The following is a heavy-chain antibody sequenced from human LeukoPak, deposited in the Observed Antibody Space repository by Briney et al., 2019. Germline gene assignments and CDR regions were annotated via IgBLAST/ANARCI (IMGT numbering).Heavy chain of an antibody. CDR1: GFTFDRFT. J-gene: IGHJ4*02. V-gene: IGHV3-43*01. CDR3: AKEVDCPSDCLFFHS. Sequence: GGSLRPSCAASGFTFDRFTIHWVRRTPGKGLEWVSLINRRGHTFYSDSVKGRFTISRDNSRNSVFLQMNSLRPEDTALYHCAKEVDCPSDCLFFHSWGQGTLVTVSS. D-gene: IGHD2-21*02. CDR2: INRRGHT.